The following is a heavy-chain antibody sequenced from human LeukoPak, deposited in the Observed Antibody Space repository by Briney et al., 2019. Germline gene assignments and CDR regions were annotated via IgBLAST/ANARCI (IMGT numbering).Heavy chain of an antibody. CDR3: ARVGDYGDYKTYYFDY. D-gene: IGHD4-17*01. CDR2: IYYSGST. V-gene: IGHV4-59*01. J-gene: IGHJ4*02. Sequence: PSETLSLTCTVSGGSISSYYWSWIRQPPGKGLEWIGYIYYSGSTNYNPSLKSRVTISVDTSKNQFSLKLSSVTAADTAVYYCARVGDYGDYKTYYFDYWGQGTLVTVSS. CDR1: GGSISSYY.